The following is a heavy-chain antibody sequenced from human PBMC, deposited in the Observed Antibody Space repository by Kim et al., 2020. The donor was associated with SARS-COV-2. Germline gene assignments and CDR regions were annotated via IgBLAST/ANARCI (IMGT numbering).Heavy chain of an antibody. CDR1: GFTFSSYA. CDR3: ARVLVDYYYGMDV. V-gene: IGHV3-30*04. CDR2: ISYDGSNK. J-gene: IGHJ6*02. Sequence: GGSLRLSCAASGFTFSSYAMHWVRQAPGKGLEWVAVISYDGSNKYYADSVKGRFTISRDNSKNTLYLQMNSLRAEDRAVYYCARVLVDYYYGMDVWGQGTTVTVSS. D-gene: IGHD1-26*01.